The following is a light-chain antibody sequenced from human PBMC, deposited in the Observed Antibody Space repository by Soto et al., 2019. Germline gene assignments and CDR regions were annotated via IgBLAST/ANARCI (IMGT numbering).Light chain of an antibody. CDR2: HAS. Sequence: EIVLTQSPGTLSLSPGERATLSCRASHSVTSDYLAWFQHKPGQPPRLVIYHASTKATGTPARFSGRGSGTDFTLTISSLEPEDFAMYYCQQYGSAPRSFGQGTKVEI. CDR3: QQYGSAPRS. J-gene: IGKJ1*01. CDR1: HSVTSDY. V-gene: IGKV3-20*01.